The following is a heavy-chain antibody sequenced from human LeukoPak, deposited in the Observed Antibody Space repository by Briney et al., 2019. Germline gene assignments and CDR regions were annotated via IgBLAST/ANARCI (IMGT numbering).Heavy chain of an antibody. D-gene: IGHD1-26*01. V-gene: IGHV3-48*03. Sequence: GGSLRLSCAASGFIFRNYEMNWVRQAPGKGLEWLSYITSDGTNMYYGDSVKGRFTISRENPKNSLYLQMNSLRAEDTAVYYCARDPYSGTYGDTYYYYMDVWGKGTTVTISS. CDR1: GFIFRNYE. J-gene: IGHJ6*03. CDR3: ARDPYSGTYGDTYYYYMDV. CDR2: ITSDGTNM.